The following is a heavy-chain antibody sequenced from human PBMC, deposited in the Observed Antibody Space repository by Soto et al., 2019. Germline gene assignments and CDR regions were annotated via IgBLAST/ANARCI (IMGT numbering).Heavy chain of an antibody. CDR2: IKQDGSEK. CDR3: ARSPPGTYMYSSGWWDYFDY. J-gene: IGHJ4*02. Sequence: GGSLRLSCAASGFTFSSYWMSWVRQAPGKGLEWVANIKQDGSEKYYVDSVKGRFTISRDNAKNSLYLQMNSLRAEDTAVYYCARSPPGTYMYSSGWWDYFDYWGQGTLVTVSS. V-gene: IGHV3-7*01. CDR1: GFTFSSYW. D-gene: IGHD6-19*01.